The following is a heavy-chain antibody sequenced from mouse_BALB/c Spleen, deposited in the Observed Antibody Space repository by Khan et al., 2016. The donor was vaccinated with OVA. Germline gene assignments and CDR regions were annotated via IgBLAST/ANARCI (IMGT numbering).Heavy chain of an antibody. CDR3: ARDEGGYRYRYFDV. Sequence: EVQLQEPGPGLVKPSQTVSLTCTVTGISITTGNYRWSWIRQFPGNKLEWIGYIYYSGTITYNPSLTSRTTTTSDTSNNQFLLEMNSLTADDTATYYCARDEGGYRYRYFDVWGAGTTVTVSS. J-gene: IGHJ1*01. CDR2: IYYSGTI. V-gene: IGHV3-5*02. CDR1: GISITTGNYR. D-gene: IGHD2-2*01.